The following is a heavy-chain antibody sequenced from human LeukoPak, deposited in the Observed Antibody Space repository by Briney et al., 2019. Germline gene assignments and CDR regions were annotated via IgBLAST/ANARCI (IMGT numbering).Heavy chain of an antibody. V-gene: IGHV4-39*01. CDR3: AAYYYYYYYMDV. J-gene: IGHJ6*03. CDR1: GGSISSSSYS. CDR2: IYYSGST. Sequence: TSETLSLTCNVSGGSISSSSYSWGWIRQPPGKGLEWIGSIYYSGSTYYKPSLKSRVTISVDTSKNQFSLNLTSVTAADTAVYYCAAYYYYYYYMDVWGKGTTVTVSS.